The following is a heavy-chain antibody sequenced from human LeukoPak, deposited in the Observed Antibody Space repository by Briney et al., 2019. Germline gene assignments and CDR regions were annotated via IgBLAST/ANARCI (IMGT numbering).Heavy chain of an antibody. J-gene: IGHJ4*02. D-gene: IGHD1-26*01. CDR2: ISGSGGST. CDR3: ASIIGGATRDFDY. V-gene: IGHV3-23*01. CDR1: GFTFSSHA. Sequence: QPGGSLRLFCAASGFTFSSHAMSWVRQPPGKGLEWVSAISGSGGSTYYADSVKGRFTISRDNSKNTLYLQMNSLRAEDTAVYYCASIIGGATRDFDYWGQGTLVTVSS.